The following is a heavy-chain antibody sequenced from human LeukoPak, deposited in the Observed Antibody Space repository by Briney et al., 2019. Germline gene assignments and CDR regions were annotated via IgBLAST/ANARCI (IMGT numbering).Heavy chain of an antibody. CDR1: GGPFSGYY. Sequence: SETLSLTCAVYGGPFSGYYWSWIRQPPGKGLEWIGEINHSGSTNYNPSLKSRVTISVDTSKNQFSLKLSSVTAADTAVYYCARHTPRYYDFWSGYGDYFDYWGQGTLVTVSS. CDR3: ARHTPRYYDFWSGYGDYFDY. V-gene: IGHV4-34*01. J-gene: IGHJ4*02. CDR2: INHSGST. D-gene: IGHD3-3*01.